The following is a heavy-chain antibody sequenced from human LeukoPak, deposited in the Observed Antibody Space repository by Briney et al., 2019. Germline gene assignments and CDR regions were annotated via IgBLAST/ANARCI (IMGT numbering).Heavy chain of an antibody. CDR1: GFTFSTYS. J-gene: IGHJ4*02. CDR3: ARGPYGSGSYYFDY. CDR2: ISGSSSSSDGGAI. D-gene: IGHD3-10*01. Sequence: GGSLRLSCTASGFTFSTYSMNWVRQAPGRGLEWVSYISGSSSSSDGGAIQYADSVKGRFTISRDNPKNTLYLQMGSLRAEDMAVYYCARGPYGSGSYYFDYWGQGTLVTVSS. V-gene: IGHV3-48*01.